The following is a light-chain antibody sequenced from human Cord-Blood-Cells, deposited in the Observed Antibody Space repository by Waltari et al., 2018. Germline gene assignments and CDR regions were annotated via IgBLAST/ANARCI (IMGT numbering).Light chain of an antibody. CDR1: PRGSSY. J-gene: IGKJ1*01. V-gene: IGKV3-11*01. CDR2: DAS. Sequence: IVLSQSLATLSLSSGERATSSCRASPRGSSYLAWYQQKPGQAPRLLIYDASNRATGIPAGFSGSGSGTDFTLTISSLEPEDFAVYYCQQRSNWPWTFGQGTKVEIK. CDR3: QQRSNWPWT.